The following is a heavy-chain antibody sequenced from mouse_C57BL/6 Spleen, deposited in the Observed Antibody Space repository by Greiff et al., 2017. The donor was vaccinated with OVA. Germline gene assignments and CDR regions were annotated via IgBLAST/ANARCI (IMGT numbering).Heavy chain of an antibody. CDR1: GYTFTSYW. CDR3: ARGGYYYGSSLYYFDY. D-gene: IGHD1-1*01. J-gene: IGHJ2*01. V-gene: IGHV1-55*01. Sequence: QVQLQQPGAELVKPGASVKMSCKASGYTFTSYWITWVKQRPGQGLEWIGDIYPGSGSTNYNEKFKSKATLTVDTSSSTAYMQLSSLTSEDSAVYYCARGGYYYGSSLYYFDYWGQGTTLTVSS. CDR2: IYPGSGST.